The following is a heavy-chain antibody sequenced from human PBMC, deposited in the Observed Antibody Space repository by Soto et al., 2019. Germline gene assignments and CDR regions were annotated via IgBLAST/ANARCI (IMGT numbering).Heavy chain of an antibody. V-gene: IGHV1-69*06. J-gene: IGHJ6*02. CDR2: IIPIFGTA. CDR3: ARHLNWNHVRAGGSYYYYGMDV. D-gene: IGHD1-1*01. Sequence: SVKVSCKASGGTFSSYAISWVRQAPGQGLEWMGGIIPIFGTANYAQKFQGRVTITADKSTSTAYMELSSLKASDTAMYYCARHLNWNHVRAGGSYYYYGMDVWGQGTTVTVSS. CDR1: GGTFSSYA.